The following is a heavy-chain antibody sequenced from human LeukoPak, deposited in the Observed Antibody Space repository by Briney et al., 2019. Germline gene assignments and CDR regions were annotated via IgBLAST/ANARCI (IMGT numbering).Heavy chain of an antibody. V-gene: IGHV1-2*02. CDR3: ATKGGLTPNTLAM. CDR2: MDPKSGDT. J-gene: IGHJ3*01. CDR1: GNDFSDFY. D-gene: IGHD2-15*01. Sequence: ASVKVSCEASGNDFSDFYFNWVRQAPGQGLEWMGWMDPKSGDTIYAPKFQGRVSMTADTSIATAYMQLTSLAFDDSAIYYCATKGGLTPNTLAMWGPGTIVTVSS.